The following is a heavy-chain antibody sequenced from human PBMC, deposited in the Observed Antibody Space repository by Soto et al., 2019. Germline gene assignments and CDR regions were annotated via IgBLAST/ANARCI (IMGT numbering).Heavy chain of an antibody. CDR1: GYTFINYG. CDR2: LNTYNGNT. Sequence: QVQLVQSGAEVRKPGASVKVSCKASGYTFINYGIIWVRQAPGQGLEWMGWLNTYNGNTNYAQKLQGRVTMTTDTSTSTAYMELRSLRSDDTAVYYCARDPVGPAWFDPWGQGTLVTVSS. J-gene: IGHJ5*02. CDR3: ARDPVGPAWFDP. D-gene: IGHD1-26*01. V-gene: IGHV1-18*01.